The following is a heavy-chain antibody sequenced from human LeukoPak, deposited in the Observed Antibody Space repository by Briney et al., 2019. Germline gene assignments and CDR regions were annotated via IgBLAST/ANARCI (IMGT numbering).Heavy chain of an antibody. J-gene: IGHJ6*02. Sequence: ASVKVSCKASGYTFTGCYMHWVRQAPGQGLEWMGWINPNSGGTNYAQKFQGWVTMTRDTSISTAYMELSRLRSDDTAVYYCARDNRVYYYGMDVWGQGTTVTVSS. CDR2: INPNSGGT. V-gene: IGHV1-2*04. CDR3: ARDNRVYYYGMDV. CDR1: GYTFTGCY. D-gene: IGHD6-13*01.